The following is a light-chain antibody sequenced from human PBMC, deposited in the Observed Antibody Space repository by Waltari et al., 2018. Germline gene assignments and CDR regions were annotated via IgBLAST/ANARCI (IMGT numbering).Light chain of an antibody. Sequence: EIVLTQSPFTLSLSPGERTTLSFRASQSVSSDQLAWYQQKPGQAPRLLIYAASSRAIGIPDRFSGGGSGTDFTLTISRLEPEDFAVYYCQQYGGSPLYTVGQGTKLEIK. CDR3: QQYGGSPLYT. CDR1: QSVSSDQ. V-gene: IGKV3-20*01. CDR2: AAS. J-gene: IGKJ2*01.